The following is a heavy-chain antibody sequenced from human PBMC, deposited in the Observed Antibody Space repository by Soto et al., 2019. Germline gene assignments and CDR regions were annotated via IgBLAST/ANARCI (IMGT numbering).Heavy chain of an antibody. D-gene: IGHD5-18*01. V-gene: IGHV3-66*01. Sequence: GGSHRLSSTASGFTGISNYMSWVRQATGKGLEWVSVIYSAGSTDYAAPVKGRFTISRDDSKNTLYLQMNSLKTEDTAVYYCTTEWGEAGIRGYNDYYYYYGMDVWGQGTTVTVSS. J-gene: IGHJ6*02. CDR1: GFTGISNY. CDR2: IYSAGST. CDR3: TTEWGEAGIRGYNDYYYYYGMDV.